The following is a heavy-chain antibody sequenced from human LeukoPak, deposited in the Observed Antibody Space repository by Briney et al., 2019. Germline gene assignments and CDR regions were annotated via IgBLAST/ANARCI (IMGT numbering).Heavy chain of an antibody. Sequence: GGSLRLSCAVSGLTFSGSWITWIRQAPGKGLEWVANIKQDGSEKYYVDSVKGRFTISRDNAKNSLYLQMDSLRAEDTAVYYSARCYATDQDSSIYYSYWGQGTLVTVSS. CDR1: GLTFSGSW. CDR2: IKQDGSEK. D-gene: IGHD3-22*01. V-gene: IGHV3-7*01. CDR3: ARCYATDQDSSIYYSY. J-gene: IGHJ4*02.